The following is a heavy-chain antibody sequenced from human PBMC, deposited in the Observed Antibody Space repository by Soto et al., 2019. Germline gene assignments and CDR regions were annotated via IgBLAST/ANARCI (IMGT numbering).Heavy chain of an antibody. CDR3: ARDPRYYYDSSGYSKGFDP. CDR2: IYYSGST. Sequence: SETLSLTCTFSCGSIISYYWSWIRQPPGKGLEWIGYIYYSGSTNYNPSLKSRVTISVDTSKNQFSLKLSSVTAADTAVYYCARDPRYYYDSSGYSKGFDPWGQGTLVTVSS. D-gene: IGHD3-22*01. V-gene: IGHV4-59*01. J-gene: IGHJ5*02. CDR1: CGSIISYY.